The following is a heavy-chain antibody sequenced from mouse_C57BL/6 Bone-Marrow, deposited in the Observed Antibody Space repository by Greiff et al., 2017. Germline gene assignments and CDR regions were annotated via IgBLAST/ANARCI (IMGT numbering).Heavy chain of an antibody. CDR3: ARYYGSGSFAY. J-gene: IGHJ3*01. V-gene: IGHV1-4*01. CDR2: INPSSGYT. D-gene: IGHD1-1*01. Sequence: QVQLKQSGAELARPGASVKMSCKASGYTFTSYTMHWVKQRPGQGLEWIGYINPSSGYTKYNQKFKDKATLTADKSSSTAYMQLSSLTSEDSAVYYCARYYGSGSFAYWGQGTLVTVSA. CDR1: GYTFTSYT.